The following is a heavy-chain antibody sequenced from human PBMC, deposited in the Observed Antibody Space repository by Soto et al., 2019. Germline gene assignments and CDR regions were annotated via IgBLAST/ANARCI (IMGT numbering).Heavy chain of an antibody. CDR3: VRLPGYCSGSYYGYYYYYYGMDV. CDR2: INYSGNT. D-gene: IGHD1-26*01. CDR1: GGSISSGNYY. V-gene: IGHV4-39*01. Sequence: SEILSLTCTVSGGSISSGNYYWSWIRQPPGKGLEWIGSINYSGNTYYNPSLTGRVTISVDTSQSQFSMKLTSMTAADTAVYFCVRLPGYCSGSYYGYYYYYYGMDVWGQGTTVNVSS. J-gene: IGHJ6*02.